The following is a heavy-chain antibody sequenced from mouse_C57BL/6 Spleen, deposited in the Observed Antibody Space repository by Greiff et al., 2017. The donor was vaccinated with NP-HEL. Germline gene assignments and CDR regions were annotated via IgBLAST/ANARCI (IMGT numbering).Heavy chain of an antibody. D-gene: IGHD4-1*01. V-gene: IGHV3-6*01. Sequence: EVKLVESGPGLVKPSQSLSLTCSVTGYSITSGYYCNWIRQFPGNQLEWMGYISYDGSNNYNPPLKNQTSITRDTSKNQFFLKLNAVTAEDTATYYCARLGRGWYFDVWGTGTTVTVSS. CDR1: GYSITSGYY. CDR2: ISYDGSN. CDR3: ARLGRGWYFDV. J-gene: IGHJ1*03.